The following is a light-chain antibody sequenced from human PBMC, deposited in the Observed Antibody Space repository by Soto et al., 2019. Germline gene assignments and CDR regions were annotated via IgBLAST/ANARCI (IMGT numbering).Light chain of an antibody. CDR3: SSYAGSNHVV. J-gene: IGLJ2*01. CDR2: EVS. CDR1: SSDVGGYNY. V-gene: IGLV2-8*01. Sequence: QSALTQPPSASGSPGQSVTISCTGTSSDVGGYNYVSWYQQHPGKAPKLMIYEVSKRPSGVPDRFSGSKSGKKASLTVSGLRPEDVAGYHCSSYAGSNHVVFGGGTPLTV.